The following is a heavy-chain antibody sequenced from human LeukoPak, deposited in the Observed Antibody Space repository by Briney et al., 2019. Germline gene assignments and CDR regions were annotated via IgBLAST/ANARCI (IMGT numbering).Heavy chain of an antibody. CDR1: GYTFTSYG. Sequence: ASVKVSCKTSGYTFTSYGFSWERQAPAQGLEWMGWISADNGNPNYARKFQGRVTMTTDTSTSTVYMELRSLRSDDTAVYYCARTNYDFLTGYYDKWFDPWGQGTLVTVSS. CDR2: ISADNGNP. D-gene: IGHD3-9*01. CDR3: ARTNYDFLTGYYDKWFDP. J-gene: IGHJ5*02. V-gene: IGHV1-18*01.